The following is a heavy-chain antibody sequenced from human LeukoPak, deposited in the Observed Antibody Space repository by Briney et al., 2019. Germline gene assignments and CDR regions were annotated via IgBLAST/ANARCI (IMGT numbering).Heavy chain of an antibody. CDR1: GFTFSSYW. D-gene: IGHD3-10*01. J-gene: IGHJ4*02. Sequence: GGSLRLSCAASGFTFSSYWMHWVRQAPGKGLEWVAVISYDGSNKYYADSVKGRFTISRDNSKNTLYLQMNSLRAEDTAVYYCARRGAMVRGVLDYWGQGTLVTVSS. CDR3: ARRGAMVRGVLDY. CDR2: ISYDGSNK. V-gene: IGHV3-30*03.